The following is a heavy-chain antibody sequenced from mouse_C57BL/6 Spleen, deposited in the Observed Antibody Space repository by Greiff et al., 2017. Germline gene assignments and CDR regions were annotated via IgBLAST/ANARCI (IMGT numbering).Heavy chain of an antibody. D-gene: IGHD2-5*01. Sequence: QVQLQQPGAKLVRPGSSVKLSCKASGYTFTSYWMDWVKQRPGQGLEWIGNIYPSDSETHYNQKFKDKATLTVDKSSSTAYMQLSSLTSEDSAVYYCARGGSNYGYFDVWGTGTTVTVSS. CDR1: GYTFTSYW. V-gene: IGHV1-61*01. CDR2: IYPSDSET. J-gene: IGHJ1*03. CDR3: ARGGSNYGYFDV.